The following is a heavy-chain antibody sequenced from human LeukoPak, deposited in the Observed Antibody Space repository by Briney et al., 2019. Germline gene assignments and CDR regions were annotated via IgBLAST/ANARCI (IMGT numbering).Heavy chain of an antibody. CDR1: GGSFSGYY. D-gene: IGHD5-24*01. Sequence: SETLSLTCAVYGGSFSGYYWSWIRQPPGKGLEWIGEMNHSGSTNYNPSLKSRVTISVDTSKNQFSLKLSSVTAADTAVYYCARGRVKRGLQLTAYFDYWGQGTLVTVSS. CDR2: MNHSGST. J-gene: IGHJ4*02. V-gene: IGHV4-34*01. CDR3: ARGRVKRGLQLTAYFDY.